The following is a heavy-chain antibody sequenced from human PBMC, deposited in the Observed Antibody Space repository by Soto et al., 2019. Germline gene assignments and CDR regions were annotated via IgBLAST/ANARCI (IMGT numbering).Heavy chain of an antibody. Sequence: SEKLSHSYTVSGGLIRRYYCSWFRQPPGKGLEWIGYIYYSGSTKYNPSLKSRVTISVDSSKNQFSLKLDSVTAADTAVYYCARLRPYYPLFDYTGQ. D-gene: IGHD3-22*01. CDR3: ARLRPYYPLFDY. V-gene: IGHV4-59*08. CDR2: IYYSGST. J-gene: IGHJ4*02. CDR1: GGLIRRYY.